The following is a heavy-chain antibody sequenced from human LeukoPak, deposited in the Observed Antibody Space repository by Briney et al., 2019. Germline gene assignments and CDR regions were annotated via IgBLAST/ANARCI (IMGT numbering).Heavy chain of an antibody. J-gene: IGHJ4*02. CDR1: GFTFSSYA. CDR2: ISGSGGST. Sequence: GGSLRLSCAASGFTFSSYAMSWVRQAPGKGLEWVSAISGSGGSTYYADSVKGRFTISRDNSKNTLYLQMDSLRAEDTAVYYCAKEAEYYDSSGYYSPFDYWGQGTLVTVSS. CDR3: AKEAEYYDSSGYYSPFDY. D-gene: IGHD3-22*01. V-gene: IGHV3-23*01.